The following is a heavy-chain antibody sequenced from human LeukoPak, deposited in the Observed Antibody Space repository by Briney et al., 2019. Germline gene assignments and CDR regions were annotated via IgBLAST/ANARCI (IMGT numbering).Heavy chain of an antibody. V-gene: IGHV4-34*01. CDR2: INHSGST. CDR3: ASYGSNNWFDP. Sequence: TETLSLTCAVYGGSFSGYYWSWIRQPPGKGLEWIGEINHSGSTNYNPSLKRRVTISVDTSKNQFSLKLSSVTAADTAVYYCASYGSNNWFDPWGQGTLVT. J-gene: IGHJ5*02. D-gene: IGHD4-23*01. CDR1: GGSFSGYY.